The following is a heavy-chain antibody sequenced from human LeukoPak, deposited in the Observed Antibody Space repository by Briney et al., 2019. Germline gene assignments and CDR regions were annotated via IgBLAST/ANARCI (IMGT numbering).Heavy chain of an antibody. CDR3: AKDWSCSSASCRFDY. CDR2: IHTSGTT. D-gene: IGHD2-2*01. J-gene: IGHJ4*02. CDR1: GDSMRSFY. V-gene: IGHV4-4*07. Sequence: SETLSLTCTVSGDSMRSFYWSFIRQPAGKGLEWIGRIHTSGTTWYNASLKSRVAMSVDTSKNQFSLRLTSVTAADTAVYYCAKDWSCSSASCRFDYWGQGTLVTVSS.